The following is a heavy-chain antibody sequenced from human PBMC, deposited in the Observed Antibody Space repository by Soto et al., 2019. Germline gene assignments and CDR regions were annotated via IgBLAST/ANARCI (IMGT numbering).Heavy chain of an antibody. J-gene: IGHJ5*02. CDR3: ARRDCSGGSCYGWFDP. CDR1: GYTFTSDG. D-gene: IGHD2-15*01. CDR2: ISAYNGNT. V-gene: IGHV1-18*04. Sequence: GASVKVSCKASGYTFTSDGSSWVCQARGQGLEWMGWISAYNGNTNYAQKLQGRVTMTTDTSTSTAYMELRSLRSDDTAVYYCARRDCSGGSCYGWFDPWGQGTLVTVSS.